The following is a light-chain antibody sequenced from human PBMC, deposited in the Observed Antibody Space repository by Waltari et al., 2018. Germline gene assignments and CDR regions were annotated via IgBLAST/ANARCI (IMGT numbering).Light chain of an antibody. CDR1: SGSIASPF. CDR3: QSYGSKIVV. Sequence: NFMLTQPHSVSESPGKTVAISCTRSSGSIASPFVQWYQQPPGSAPPLVIFEDYERPTGGPDRFSGSIDRSSNSASLTISELKTEDEAEYYCQSYGSKIVVFGSATKLTVL. CDR2: EDY. V-gene: IGLV6-57*04. J-gene: IGLJ2*01.